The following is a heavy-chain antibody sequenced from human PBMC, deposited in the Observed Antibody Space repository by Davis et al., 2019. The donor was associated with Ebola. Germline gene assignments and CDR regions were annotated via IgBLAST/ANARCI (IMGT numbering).Heavy chain of an antibody. CDR3: ARVRIAAAGTVVFDP. J-gene: IGHJ5*02. CDR2: ISSSSSYI. CDR1: GFTFSSYS. V-gene: IGHV3-21*01. D-gene: IGHD6-13*01. Sequence: GGSLRLSCAASGFTFSSYSMNWVRQAPGKGLEWVSSISSSSSYIYYADSVKGRFTISRDNAKNSLYLQMNSLRAEDTAVYYCARVRIAAAGTVVFDPWGQGTLVTVFS.